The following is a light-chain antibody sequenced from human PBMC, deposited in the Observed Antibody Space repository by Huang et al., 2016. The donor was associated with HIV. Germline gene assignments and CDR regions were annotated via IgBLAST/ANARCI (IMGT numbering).Light chain of an antibody. CDR3: QQTYTGVT. Sequence: DIQMTQSPSSLSASVGYRVTITCRATQSINTYLNWFQQKPGKAPKVLISAASTLQSGVPSRFSGGGSGTHCTRTITSLQPEDFATYYCQQTYTGVTFGQGTKVEIK. CDR2: AAS. J-gene: IGKJ1*01. CDR1: QSINTY. V-gene: IGKV1-39*01.